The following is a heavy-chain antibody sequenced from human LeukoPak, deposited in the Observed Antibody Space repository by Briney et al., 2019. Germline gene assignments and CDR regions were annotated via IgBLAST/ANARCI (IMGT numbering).Heavy chain of an antibody. D-gene: IGHD4/OR15-4a*01. Sequence: ASVKVSCKASGYIFTSYYLHWVRQAPGQGREWMGWIKANSGDTNYAQKFQGRVTMTRDTSISTVYMELSRLTSDDTAVYYCTRVGHDYPYWGQGTLVTVSS. J-gene: IGHJ4*02. V-gene: IGHV1-2*02. CDR2: IKANSGDT. CDR1: GYIFTSYY. CDR3: TRVGHDYPY.